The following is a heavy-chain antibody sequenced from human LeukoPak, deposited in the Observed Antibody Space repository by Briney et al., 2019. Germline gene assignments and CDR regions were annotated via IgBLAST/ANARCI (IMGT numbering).Heavy chain of an antibody. D-gene: IGHD2-2*01. CDR2: ISYDGSNK. CDR3: ARDCGDIVVVPAATGFDY. Sequence: GRSLRLSCAASGFTFSSYAMHWVRQAPGKGLEWVAVISYDGSNKYYADSVKGRFTISRDNSKNTLYLQMNSLRAEDTAVYYCARDCGDIVVVPAATGFDYWGQGTLVTVSS. V-gene: IGHV3-30-3*01. J-gene: IGHJ4*02. CDR1: GFTFSSYA.